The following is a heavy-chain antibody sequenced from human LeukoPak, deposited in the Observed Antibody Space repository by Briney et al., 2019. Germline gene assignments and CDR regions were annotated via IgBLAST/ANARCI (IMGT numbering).Heavy chain of an antibody. CDR1: GYTFTSYD. Sequence: ASVKVSCKASGYTFTSYDINWVRQATGQGLEWMGWMNPNSGNTGYAQKFQGRVTMTRNNSISTAYMELSSLRSEDTAVYYCARDAPSGTPPYRLYYYYYYTDVWGKGTTVTISS. D-gene: IGHD1-1*01. J-gene: IGHJ6*03. CDR2: MNPNSGNT. V-gene: IGHV1-8*01. CDR3: ARDAPSGTPPYRLYYYYYYTDV.